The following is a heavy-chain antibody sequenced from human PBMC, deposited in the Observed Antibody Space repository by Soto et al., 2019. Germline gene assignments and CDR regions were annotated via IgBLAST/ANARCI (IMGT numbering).Heavy chain of an antibody. Sequence: EVQLLESGGGLVQPGGSLKLSCTGSGFNLKIFPVTWVRQAPGKGLEWVSASGGPGSGAHSADSVKGRFTISRDFSKNTVYLQMNDLGPDDTAIYFCARGRQAATYYYYGLDVWGQGTTVTVSS. J-gene: IGHJ6*02. V-gene: IGHV3-23*01. CDR3: ARGRQAATYYYYGLDV. CDR2: SGGPGSGA. CDR1: GFNLKIFP.